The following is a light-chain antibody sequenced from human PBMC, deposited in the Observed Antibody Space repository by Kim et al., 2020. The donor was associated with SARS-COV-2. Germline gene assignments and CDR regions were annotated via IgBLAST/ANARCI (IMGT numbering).Light chain of an antibody. V-gene: IGLV3-1*01. CDR3: QAWDSSIVT. CDR1: KLGDDS. J-gene: IGLJ2*01. CDR2: QDK. Sequence: SVSPGQTATIACSGDKLGDDSVCWYQQKPGQSPVLVIYQDKKRPSGIPERFSGYNSGNTATLTISGTQAMDEADYYCQAWDSSIVTFGGGTQLTVL.